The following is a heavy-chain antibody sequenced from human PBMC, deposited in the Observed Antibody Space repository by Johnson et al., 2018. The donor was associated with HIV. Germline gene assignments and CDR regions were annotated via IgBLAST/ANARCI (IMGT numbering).Heavy chain of an antibody. D-gene: IGHD2-2*01. CDR2: IGSSGSPI. V-gene: IGHV3-11*04. Sequence: QVQLVESWGGLVQPGGSLRLSCVASGFSFSDYYMSWIRQAPGKGLEWISYIGSSGSPIYYADSVRGRFTISRDNAKNSLYLQMNSLRAEDTAVYYCAREGPAAYIWAFDIWGQGTMVTVYS. CDR3: AREGPAAYIWAFDI. J-gene: IGHJ3*02. CDR1: GFSFSDYY.